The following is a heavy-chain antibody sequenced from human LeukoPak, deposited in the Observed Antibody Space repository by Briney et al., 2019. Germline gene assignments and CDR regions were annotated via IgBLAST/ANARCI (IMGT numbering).Heavy chain of an antibody. Sequence: GGSLRLSCEASGFTLRTYTMNWVRQAPGKGLEWVAISYSGNTTYCADSVRGRFTISRDKSKNRLHLQMNSLSAEDTAVYYCATYSSGRRGYYFDSWGQGTLVTVSS. CDR2: SYSGNTT. J-gene: IGHJ4*02. D-gene: IGHD6-19*01. CDR1: GFTLRTYT. CDR3: ATYSSGRRGYYFDS. V-gene: IGHV3-66*01.